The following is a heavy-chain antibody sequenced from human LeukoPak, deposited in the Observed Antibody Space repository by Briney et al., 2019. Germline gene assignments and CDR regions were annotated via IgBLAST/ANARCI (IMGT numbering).Heavy chain of an antibody. J-gene: IGHJ4*02. V-gene: IGHV3-74*01. Sequence: GGSLRLSCAASGFTFISYWMHWVRHAPGKGLVWVSRINSDGSSTSYADSVKGRFTISRDNAKNTLYLQMNSLRAEDTAVYYCARDADYYDSSGYGGGYWGQGTLVTVSS. CDR2: INSDGSST. CDR3: ARDADYYDSSGYGGGY. D-gene: IGHD3-22*01. CDR1: GFTFISYW.